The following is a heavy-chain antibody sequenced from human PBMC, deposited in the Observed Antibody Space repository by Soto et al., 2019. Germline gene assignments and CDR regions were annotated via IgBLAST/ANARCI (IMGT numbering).Heavy chain of an antibody. CDR2: INGGDGDK. Sequence: QVQLVQSGAEVKTPGASVKVSCKGSGYTFTYYAIHWVRQAPGQRLEWVGWINGGDGDKRYSQRVQDRVTITTDTSTSTAYMELRSLRSDDTAVYYCARDRSTHDYWGQGTLVTVSS. CDR3: ARDRSTHDY. D-gene: IGHD2-15*01. J-gene: IGHJ4*02. V-gene: IGHV1-3*01. CDR1: GYTFTYYA.